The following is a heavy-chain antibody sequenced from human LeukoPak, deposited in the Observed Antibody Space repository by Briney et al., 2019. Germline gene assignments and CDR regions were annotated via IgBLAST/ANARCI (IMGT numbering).Heavy chain of an antibody. CDR2: IIPIFGTA. D-gene: IGHD1-26*01. CDR1: GGTFSSYA. J-gene: IGHJ4*02. CDR3: ASHSGSYYRGPFDY. Sequence: ASVKVSRKASGGTFSSYAISWVRQAPGQGLEWMGGIIPIFGTANYAQKFQGRVTITADESTSTAYMELSSLRSEDTAVYYCASHSGSYYRGPFDYWGQGTLVTVSS. V-gene: IGHV1-69*13.